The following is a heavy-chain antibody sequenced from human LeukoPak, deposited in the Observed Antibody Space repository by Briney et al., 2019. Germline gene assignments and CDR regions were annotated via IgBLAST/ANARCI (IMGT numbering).Heavy chain of an antibody. CDR1: GFTFSSYT. J-gene: IGHJ4*02. Sequence: GGSLILFCAASGFTFSSYTMNWVRQAAGKGLVWVSSISSDSADIFYADSLQGRCTVSRDKAKNSLYLQMNSLRAEDTAVYYCARGVVPAANVAFWGQGTLVTVSS. D-gene: IGHD2-2*01. V-gene: IGHV3-21*01. CDR3: ARGVVPAANVAF. CDR2: ISSDSADI.